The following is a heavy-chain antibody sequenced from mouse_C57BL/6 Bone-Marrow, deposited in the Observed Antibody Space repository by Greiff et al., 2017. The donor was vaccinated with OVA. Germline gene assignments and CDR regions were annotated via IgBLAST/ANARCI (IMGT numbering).Heavy chain of an antibody. CDR2: IHPNSGST. CDR1: GYTFTSYW. J-gene: IGHJ4*01. V-gene: IGHV1-64*01. D-gene: IGHD1-1*01. CDR3: AIITTVVADSYAMDY. Sequence: QVQLQQPGAELVKPGASVKLSCKASGYTFTSYWMHWVKQRPGQGLEWIGMIHPNSGSTNYNEKFKSKATLTVDKSSSTAYMHLSSLTSEASAVYYCAIITTVVADSYAMDYWGQGTSVTVSS.